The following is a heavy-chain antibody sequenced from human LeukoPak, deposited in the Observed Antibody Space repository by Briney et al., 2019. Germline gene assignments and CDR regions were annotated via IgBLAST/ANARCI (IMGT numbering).Heavy chain of an antibody. V-gene: IGHV1-24*01. D-gene: IGHD4-17*01. CDR1: GYTLTELS. CDR2: FDPEDGET. CDR3: ATDFYGDTYWYFDL. Sequence: ASVKVSCKVSGYTLTELSMHWVRQAPGKGLEWMGGFDPEDGETIYAQKFQGRVTMTEDTSTDTAYMELSSLRSEDTAVYYCATDFYGDTYWYFDLWGHGTLVTVSS. J-gene: IGHJ2*01.